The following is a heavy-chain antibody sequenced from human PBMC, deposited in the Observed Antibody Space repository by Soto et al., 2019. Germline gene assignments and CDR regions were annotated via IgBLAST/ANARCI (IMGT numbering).Heavy chain of an antibody. V-gene: IGHV3-30*18. CDR2: ISYDGSNK. Sequence: QVQLVESGGGVGQPGRSLRLSCAASGFTFSSYGMHWVRQAPGKGLEWVAVISYDGSNKYYADSVKGRFTIYRDNSKNTLYLQMNSLRAEDTAVYYCAKVLTFFGVNPDAFDIWGQGTMVTVSS. J-gene: IGHJ3*02. CDR1: GFTFSSYG. CDR3: AKVLTFFGVNPDAFDI. D-gene: IGHD3-3*01.